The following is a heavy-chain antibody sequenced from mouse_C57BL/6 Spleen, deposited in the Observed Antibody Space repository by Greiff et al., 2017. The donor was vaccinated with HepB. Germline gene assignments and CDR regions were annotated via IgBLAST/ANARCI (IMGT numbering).Heavy chain of an antibody. D-gene: IGHD2-4*01. J-gene: IGHJ3*01. CDR2: ILPGSGST. CDR3: ARGLRREAY. Sequence: QVQLQQSGAELMKPGASVKLSCKATGYTFTGYWIEWVKQRPGHGLEWIGEILPGSGSTNSNEKFKGKATFTADTSSNTAYMQLSSLTTEDSAIYYCARGLRREAYWGQGTLVTVSA. V-gene: IGHV1-9*01. CDR1: GYTFTGYW.